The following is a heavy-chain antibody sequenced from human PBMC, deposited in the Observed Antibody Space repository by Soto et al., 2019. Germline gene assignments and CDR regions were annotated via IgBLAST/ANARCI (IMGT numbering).Heavy chain of an antibody. CDR1: GFTFASYG. Sequence: LVESRGRVVPPGRSLTLSCAASGFTFASYGMHWVRQAPGKGLEWVATVSFDSKNKYYIDSVEGRFTISRDNSENTLSLQMNSLRHEDTAVYYCAKESVEATYSFYGLDVWGPGTTVTVSS. V-gene: IGHV3-30*18. CDR3: AKESVEATYSFYGLDV. CDR2: VSFDSKNK. J-gene: IGHJ6*02. D-gene: IGHD4-4*01.